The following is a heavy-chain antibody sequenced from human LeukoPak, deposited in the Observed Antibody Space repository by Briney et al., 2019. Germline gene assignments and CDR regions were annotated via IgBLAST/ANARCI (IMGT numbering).Heavy chain of an antibody. CDR2: IYYSGST. CDR3: ARGIVVAAENWFDP. D-gene: IGHD2-15*01. CDR1: GGSISSSSYY. J-gene: IGHJ5*02. V-gene: IGHV4-39*01. Sequence: SETLSLTCTVSGGSISSSSYYWGWIRQPPGKGLEWIGSIYYSGSTYYNPSLKSRVTISVGTSKNQFSLKLSSVTAADTAVYYCARGIVVAAENWFDPWGQGTLVTVSS.